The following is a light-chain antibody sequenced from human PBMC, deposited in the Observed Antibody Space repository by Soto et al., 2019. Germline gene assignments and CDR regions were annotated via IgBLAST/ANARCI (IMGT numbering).Light chain of an antibody. CDR2: EVS. V-gene: IGLV2-8*01. CDR3: TSYAGSNIYV. CDR1: SSDVGGYNY. Sequence: QSALTQVPSASGSPGQSVTISCTGTSSDVGGYNYVSWYQQHPGKAPKLMIYEVSKRPSGVPDRSSGSKSGNTASLTVSGLQAEDEADYYYTSYAGSNIYVFGAGTK. J-gene: IGLJ1*01.